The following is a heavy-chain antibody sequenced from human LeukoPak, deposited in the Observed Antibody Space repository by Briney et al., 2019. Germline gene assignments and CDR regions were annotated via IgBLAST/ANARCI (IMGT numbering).Heavy chain of an antibody. V-gene: IGHV4-59*01. D-gene: IGHD2-2*01. J-gene: IGHJ4*02. Sequence: SETLSLTCTVSGGSISSYYWSWIRQPPGKGLEWIGHVYSSGSTTYNPSLKSRVTISVDTSKNQFSLKLSSVTAADTAVYYCVRQAYCSSTSCYPFHYWGQGTLVTVSS. CDR2: VYSSGST. CDR1: GGSISSYY. CDR3: VRQAYCSSTSCYPFHY.